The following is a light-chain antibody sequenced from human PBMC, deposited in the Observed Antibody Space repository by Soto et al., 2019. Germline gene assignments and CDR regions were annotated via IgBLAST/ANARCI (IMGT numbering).Light chain of an antibody. CDR1: SSDIGYYNY. Sequence: QSALTQPASVSGSPGQSITISCTGSSSDIGYYNYVSWYQHHPGKAPQLIIFDVVNRPSGVSNRFSGSKSGNTASLTIFGLQAEDEADYYWLSYTSTSIYVFGTGTKLTVL. CDR2: DVV. J-gene: IGLJ1*01. V-gene: IGLV2-14*03. CDR3: LSYTSTSIYV.